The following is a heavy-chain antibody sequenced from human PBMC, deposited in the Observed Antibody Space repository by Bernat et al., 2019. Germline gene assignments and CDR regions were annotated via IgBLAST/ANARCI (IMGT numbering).Heavy chain of an antibody. V-gene: IGHV3-33*01. CDR1: GFTFSSYG. D-gene: IGHD1-26*01. J-gene: IGHJ3*02. CDR3: AREMVGATTWDYAFDI. CDR2: IWYDGSNK. Sequence: QVQLVESGGGVVQPGRSLRLSCAASGFTFSSYGMHWVRQAPGKGLEWVAVIWYDGSNKYYADSVKGRFTISRDNSKNTLYLQMNSLRAEDTAVYYCAREMVGATTWDYAFDIWGQGTMVTVSS.